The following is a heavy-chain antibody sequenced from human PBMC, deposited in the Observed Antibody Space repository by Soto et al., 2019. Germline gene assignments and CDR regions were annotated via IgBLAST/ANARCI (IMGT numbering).Heavy chain of an antibody. V-gene: IGHV4-4*02. CDR1: GGSISSSNW. J-gene: IGHJ4*02. CDR3: ARCIEAAGPIDY. D-gene: IGHD6-13*01. Sequence: QVQLQESGPGLVKPSGTLSLTCAVSGGSISSSNWWSWVRQPPGKGLEWIGEIYHSGSTNYNPSHKSRVTISVDKSKTPFSLKLNSLTAADTAVYYCARCIEAAGPIDYWGQGTLVTVSS. CDR2: IYHSGST.